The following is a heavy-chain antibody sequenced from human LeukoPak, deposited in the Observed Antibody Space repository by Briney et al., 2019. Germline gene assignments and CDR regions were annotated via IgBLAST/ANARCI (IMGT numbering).Heavy chain of an antibody. J-gene: IGHJ4*02. CDR2: ISDGGGRT. D-gene: IGHD6-19*01. CDR3: VKGKLAGIDY. Sequence: GGSLRLSCAASGFTFSSYSMNWVRQAPGKGLERVSDISDGGGRTYYADSVKGRFTISRDNSKNTLYLQINSLRAEDTAIYYCVKGKLAGIDYWGQGTLVTVSS. CDR1: GFTFSSYS. V-gene: IGHV3-23*01.